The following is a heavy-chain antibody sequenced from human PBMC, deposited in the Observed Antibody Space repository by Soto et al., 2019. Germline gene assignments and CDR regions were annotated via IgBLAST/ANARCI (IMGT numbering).Heavy chain of an antibody. J-gene: IGHJ4*02. CDR3: ARSIVVVTALDY. CDR2: INAGNGNT. Sequence: ASVKVSCKASGYTFASYAMHWVRQAPGRRLEWMGWINAGNGNTKYSQKFQGRVTITRDTSASTAYMELSSLRSEDTAVYYCARSIVVVTALDYWGQGTLVTVSS. V-gene: IGHV1-3*01. CDR1: GYTFASYA. D-gene: IGHD2-21*02.